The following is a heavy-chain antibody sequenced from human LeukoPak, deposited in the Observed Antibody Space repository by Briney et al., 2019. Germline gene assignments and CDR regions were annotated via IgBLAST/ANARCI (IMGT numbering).Heavy chain of an antibody. CDR2: ISSSGSTI. CDR1: GFTFSSYE. CDR3: AKDLAVVGSGSPGY. Sequence: GGSLRLSCAASGFTFSSYEMNWVRQAPGKGLEWVSYISSSGSTIYYADSVKGRFTISRDNSKNTLYLQMNSLRAEDTAVYYCAKDLAVVGSGSPGYWGQGTLVTVSS. V-gene: IGHV3-48*03. D-gene: IGHD3-10*01. J-gene: IGHJ4*02.